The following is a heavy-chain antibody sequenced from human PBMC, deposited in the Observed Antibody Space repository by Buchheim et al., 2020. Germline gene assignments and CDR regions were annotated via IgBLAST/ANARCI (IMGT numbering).Heavy chain of an antibody. CDR1: GFTFSSYA. V-gene: IGHV3-23*01. CDR2: LSGSGGSA. J-gene: IGHJ5*02. D-gene: IGHD3-3*01. Sequence: EVQLLESGGGLVQPGGSLRLSCAASGFTFSSYAMSCVRQAPGKGLAWVSALSGSGGSAYYADSVKGRFTISSDNSKNTLYLQMNSLRAEDTAVYYCAKTGSTYYDFWSGYDAWGCDPWGQGTL. CDR3: AKTGSTYYDFWSGYDAWGCDP.